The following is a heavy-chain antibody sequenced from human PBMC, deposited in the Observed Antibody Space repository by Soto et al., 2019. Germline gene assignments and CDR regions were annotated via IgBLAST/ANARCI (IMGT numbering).Heavy chain of an antibody. D-gene: IGHD3-22*01. Sequence: ASVKVSCKASGYTFTSYYMHWVRQAPGQGLEWMGIINPSGGSTSYAQKFQGRVTMTRDTSTSTVYMELSSLRSEDTAVYYCARDTSSSGYEKNFDYWGQGTLVTVSS. CDR3: ARDTSSSGYEKNFDY. J-gene: IGHJ4*02. V-gene: IGHV1-46*01. CDR1: GYTFTSYY. CDR2: INPSGGST.